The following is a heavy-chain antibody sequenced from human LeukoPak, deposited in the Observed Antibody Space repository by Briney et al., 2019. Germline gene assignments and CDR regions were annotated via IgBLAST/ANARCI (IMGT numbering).Heavy chain of an antibody. J-gene: IGHJ3*02. Sequence: PSETLSLTCAVYGGSISGYYWSWIRQPPGKGLEWIGEINHSGSTNYNPSLKSRVTISVDTSKNQFSLKLSSVTAADTAVYYCARDLTAHDAFDIWGQGTMVTVSS. V-gene: IGHV4-34*01. CDR3: ARDLTAHDAFDI. CDR1: GGSISGYY. CDR2: INHSGST. D-gene: IGHD2-21*02.